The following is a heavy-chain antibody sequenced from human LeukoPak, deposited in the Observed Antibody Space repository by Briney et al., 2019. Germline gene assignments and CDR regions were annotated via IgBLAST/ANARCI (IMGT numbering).Heavy chain of an antibody. J-gene: IGHJ4*02. CDR1: GGSFSGYY. V-gene: IGHV4-34*01. CDR2: INQSGST. D-gene: IGHD5-24*01. CDR3: ARDPDGYKFFDY. Sequence: PSETLSLTCAVYGGSFSGYYWSWIRQPPGKGLEWIGEINQSGSTNYNPSLKSRVTISVDTSKNQFSLNLSSVTAADTAVYYCARDPDGYKFFDYWGRGSPVTVSS.